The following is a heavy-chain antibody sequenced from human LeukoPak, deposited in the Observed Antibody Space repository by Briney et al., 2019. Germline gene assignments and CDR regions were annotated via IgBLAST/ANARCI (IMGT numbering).Heavy chain of an antibody. V-gene: IGHV3-23*01. Sequence: GSLRLSCAASGFTFSSYAMSWVRQAPGKGLGWVSAISGSGGSTYYADSVKGRFTISRDNSKNTLYLQMNSLRAEDTAVYYCAKNPVPTYYYYGMDVWGQGTTVTVSS. CDR2: ISGSGGST. CDR3: AKNPVPTYYYYGMDV. D-gene: IGHD4-17*01. CDR1: GFTFSSYA. J-gene: IGHJ6*02.